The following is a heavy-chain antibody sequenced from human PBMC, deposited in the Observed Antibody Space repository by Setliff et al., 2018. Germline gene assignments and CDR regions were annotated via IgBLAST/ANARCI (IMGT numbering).Heavy chain of an antibody. D-gene: IGHD2-15*01. CDR3: ARVPKIWVKGNYYSYYMDV. CDR1: GGSFSDYY. V-gene: IGHV4-34*01. CDR2: INHSGST. Sequence: SETLSLTCTVYGGSFSDYYWGWIRQPPGKGLEWIAEINHSGSTNYNPSLKSRVTISVDTSRNQVSLELSAVTAADTAVYHCARVPKIWVKGNYYSYYMDVWGKGTTVTVSS. J-gene: IGHJ6*03.